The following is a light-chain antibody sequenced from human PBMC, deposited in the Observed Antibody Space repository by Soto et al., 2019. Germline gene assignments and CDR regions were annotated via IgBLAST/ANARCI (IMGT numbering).Light chain of an antibody. CDR2: EGS. J-gene: IGLJ1*01. CDR1: SSDFGSYNL. V-gene: IGLV2-23*01. Sequence: QSVLTQPASVSGSPGQSITISCTGTSSDFGSYNLVSWYQQHPGKAPKLMIYEGSKRPSGISNRFSGSKSGNTASLTISGLQAEDEADYFRCSYAGSSIFYVFGTGTKVTVL. CDR3: CSYAGSSIFYV.